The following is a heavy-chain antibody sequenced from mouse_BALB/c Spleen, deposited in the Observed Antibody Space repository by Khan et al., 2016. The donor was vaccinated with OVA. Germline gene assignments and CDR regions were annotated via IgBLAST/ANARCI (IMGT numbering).Heavy chain of an antibody. J-gene: IGHJ1*01. V-gene: IGHV5-6-4*01. CDR1: GFTFSSST. CDR3: TRDGNYAHWYFDV. D-gene: IGHD2-1*01. CDR2: ISSGGTYT. Sequence: EVELVESGGGLVKPGGSLKLSCAASGFTFSSSTMSWVRQTPEKRLEWVATISSGGTYTYYPDSVKGRFTISSDNAKNTLYLQMSSLKSEDTAMYYCTRDGNYAHWYFDVWGAGTTVTVSS.